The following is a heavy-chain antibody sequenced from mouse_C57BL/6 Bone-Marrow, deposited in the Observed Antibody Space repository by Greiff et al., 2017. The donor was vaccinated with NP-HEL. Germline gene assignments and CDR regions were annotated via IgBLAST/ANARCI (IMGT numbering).Heavy chain of an antibody. Sequence: EVKLMESGGGLVQPGGSMKLSCVASGFTFSNYWMNWVRQSPEKGLEWVAQIRLKSDNYATHYAESVKGRFTISRDDSKSSVYLQMNNLRAEDTGIYYCTTAPIYYDYDEGMDYWGQGTSVTVSS. CDR3: TTAPIYYDYDEGMDY. CDR2: IRLKSDNYAT. J-gene: IGHJ4*01. V-gene: IGHV6-3*01. CDR1: GFTFSNYW. D-gene: IGHD2-4*01.